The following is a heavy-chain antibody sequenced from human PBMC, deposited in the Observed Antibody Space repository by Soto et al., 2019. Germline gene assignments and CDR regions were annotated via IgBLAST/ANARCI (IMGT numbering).Heavy chain of an antibody. D-gene: IGHD6-19*01. Sequence: ASVKVSCKASGGTFSSYAISWVRQAPGQGLEWMGGIIPIFGTANYAQKFQGRVTITADKSTSTAYMELSSLRSEDTAVYYCASIPHSSGWYYDDWGQVTLVTVSS. CDR2: IIPIFGTA. J-gene: IGHJ4*02. CDR3: ASIPHSSGWYYDD. CDR1: GGTFSSYA. V-gene: IGHV1-69*06.